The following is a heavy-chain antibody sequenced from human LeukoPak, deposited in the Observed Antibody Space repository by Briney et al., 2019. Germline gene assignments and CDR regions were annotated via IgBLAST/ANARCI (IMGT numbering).Heavy chain of an antibody. CDR1: GFTFSSYA. D-gene: IGHD4-17*01. CDR3: ARGGTPVTTLVDY. V-gene: IGHV3-30-3*01. J-gene: IGHJ4*02. CDR2: ISYDGSNK. Sequence: TGGSLRLSCAASGFTFSSYAMHWVRQAPGKGLEWVAVISYDGSNKYYADSVKGRFTISRDNSKNTLYLQMNSLRAEDTAVYYCARGGTPVTTLVDYWGQGTLVTVSS.